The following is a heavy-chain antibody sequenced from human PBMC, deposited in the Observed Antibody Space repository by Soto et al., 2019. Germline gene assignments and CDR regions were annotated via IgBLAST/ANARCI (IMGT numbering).Heavy chain of an antibody. D-gene: IGHD2-21*02. J-gene: IGHJ3*02. CDR2: INTSGST. CDR1: GGSISSYY. CDR3: ARDVVVTAYDAFDI. Sequence: SETLSLTCTVSGGSISSYYWSWIRQPAGKGLEWIGRINTSGSTNNNPSLKSRVTMSVDTSKNQFSLKLSSVTATDTAVYYCARDVVVTAYDAFDIWGRGTMVTVSS. V-gene: IGHV4-4*07.